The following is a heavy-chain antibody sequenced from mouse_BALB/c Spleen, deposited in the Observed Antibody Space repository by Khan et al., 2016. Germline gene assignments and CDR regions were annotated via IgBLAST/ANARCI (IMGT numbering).Heavy chain of an antibody. Sequence: EVELVESGGGLVQPGGSLKLSCAASGFDFSRYWMSWVRQAPGKGLEWIGEINPDSSTINYKPSLKDKFIISRDNATNTLYLQMSKVRSEDTAIFYFARLHCYGYLNYWGQDTTLTVSS. D-gene: IGHD1-2*01. CDR2: INPDSSTI. V-gene: IGHV4-1*02. CDR3: ARLHCYGYLNY. CDR1: GFDFSRYW. J-gene: IGHJ2*01.